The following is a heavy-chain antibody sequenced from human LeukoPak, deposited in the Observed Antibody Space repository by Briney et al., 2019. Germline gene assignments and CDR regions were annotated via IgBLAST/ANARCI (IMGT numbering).Heavy chain of an antibody. V-gene: IGHV3-30*03. Sequence: PGRSLRLSCAASGFTFSSYGMHWVRQAPGKGLEWVAVISYDGTNKYYADSVKGRFTISRDNAKNSLYLQMNSLRAEDTAVYYCARDNYYYDSSGYFDYWGQGTLVTVSS. CDR3: ARDNYYYDSSGYFDY. CDR1: GFTFSSYG. J-gene: IGHJ4*02. CDR2: ISYDGTNK. D-gene: IGHD3-22*01.